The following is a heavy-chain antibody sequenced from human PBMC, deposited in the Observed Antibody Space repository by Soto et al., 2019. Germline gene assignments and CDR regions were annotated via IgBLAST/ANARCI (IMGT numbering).Heavy chain of an antibody. D-gene: IGHD2-15*01. CDR1: GFTFSSYA. CDR2: ISYDGSNK. V-gene: IGHV3-30-3*01. CDR3: AREIAETTLDAFDI. J-gene: IGHJ3*02. Sequence: GGSLRLSCAASGFTFSSYAMHWVRQAPGKGLEWVAVISYDGSNKYYADSVKGRFTISRDNSKNTLYLQMNSLRAEDTAVYYCAREIAETTLDAFDIWGQGTMVTVSS.